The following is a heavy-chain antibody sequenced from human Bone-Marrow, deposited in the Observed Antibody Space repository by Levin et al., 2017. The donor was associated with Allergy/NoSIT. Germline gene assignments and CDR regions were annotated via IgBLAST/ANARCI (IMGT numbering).Heavy chain of an antibody. CDR1: GGTFSSYA. Sequence: SVKVSCKASGGTFSSYAISWVRQAPGQGLEWMGGIIPIFGTANYAQKFQGRVTITADESTSTAYMELSSLRSEDTAVYYCAREGEQQLWDWFDPWGQGTLVTVSS. V-gene: IGHV1-69*13. CDR2: IIPIFGTA. D-gene: IGHD6-13*01. J-gene: IGHJ5*02. CDR3: AREGEQQLWDWFDP.